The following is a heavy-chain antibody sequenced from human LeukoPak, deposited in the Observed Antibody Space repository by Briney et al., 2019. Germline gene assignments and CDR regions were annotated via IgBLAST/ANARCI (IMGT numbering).Heavy chain of an antibody. J-gene: IGHJ5*02. CDR3: AREGSAIAVAGTNWFDP. CDR1: GGSFSGYY. Sequence: PSGTLSLTCAVYGGSFSGYYWSWIRQPPGKGLEWIGEINHSGSTNYNPSLKSRVTISVDTSKNQFSLKLSSVTAADTAVYYCAREGSAIAVAGTNWFDPWGQGTLVTVSS. V-gene: IGHV4-34*01. D-gene: IGHD6-19*01. CDR2: INHSGST.